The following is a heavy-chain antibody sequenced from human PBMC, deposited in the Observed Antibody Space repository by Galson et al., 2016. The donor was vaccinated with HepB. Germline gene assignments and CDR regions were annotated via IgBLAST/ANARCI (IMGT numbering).Heavy chain of an antibody. CDR3: ARDMAGYNWIDF. D-gene: IGHD5-24*01. J-gene: IGHJ4*02. CDR2: LSRTSSYI. V-gene: IGHV3-21*01. CDR1: GFNFNTYD. Sequence: SLRLSCAASGFNFNTYDMNWVRQAPGKGLEWVSYLSRTSSYIYYADSVRGRFTISRDNAKNSLFLQLNGLRAADTAIYYCARDMAGYNWIDFWGLGTLVTVSS.